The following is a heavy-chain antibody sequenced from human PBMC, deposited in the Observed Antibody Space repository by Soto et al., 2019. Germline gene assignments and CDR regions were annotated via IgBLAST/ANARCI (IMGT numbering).Heavy chain of an antibody. J-gene: IGHJ5*02. V-gene: IGHV1-18*01. CDR1: GYTFTSYD. CDR2: MSAYNGNT. D-gene: IGHD6-19*01. CDR3: ARDGSFQSSGWYSDGWFDP. Sequence: ASVKVSCKASGYTFTSYDINWVRQATGQGLEWMGWMSAYNGNTNYAQKLQGRVTMTTDTSTSTAYMELRSLRSDDTAVYYCARDGSFQSSGWYSDGWFDPWGQGTLVTVSS.